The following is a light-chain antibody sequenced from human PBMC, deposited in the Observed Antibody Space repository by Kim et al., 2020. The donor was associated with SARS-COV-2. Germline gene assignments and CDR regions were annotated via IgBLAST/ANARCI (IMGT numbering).Light chain of an antibody. J-gene: IGKJ1*01. Sequence: PGEGATPAGGTSKIVSSINLAWYQQRLGQAPRLLIFGASTRATGIPERFSGSGSGTDFTLTISRLEPEDFEGYYCQQYDSSPRTFGQGTKVDIK. V-gene: IGKV3-20*01. CDR3: QQYDSSPRT. CDR2: GAS. CDR1: KIVSSIN.